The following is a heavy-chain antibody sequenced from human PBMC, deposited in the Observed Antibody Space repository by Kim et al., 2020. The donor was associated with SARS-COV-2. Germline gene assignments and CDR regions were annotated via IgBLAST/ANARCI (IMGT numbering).Heavy chain of an antibody. V-gene: IGHV3-11*05. D-gene: IGHD5-12*01. Sequence: VKGRFTISRDNAKNSLYLKMNSLRAEDTAVYYCARGLGYSGYDYFANYFDYWGQGTLVTVSS. J-gene: IGHJ4*02. CDR3: ARGLGYSGYDYFANYFDY.